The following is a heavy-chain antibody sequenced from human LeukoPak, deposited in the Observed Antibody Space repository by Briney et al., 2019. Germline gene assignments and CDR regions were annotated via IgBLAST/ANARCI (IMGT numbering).Heavy chain of an antibody. CDR1: GFTFSNAW. CDR3: ARLSWGIAARRGDYYYYLDV. J-gene: IGHJ6*03. CDR2: IYYSGST. V-gene: IGHV4-38-2*01. D-gene: IGHD6-6*01. Sequence: GSLRLSCAASGFTFSNAWMSWVRQPPGKGLEWIGSIYYSGSTYYNPSLKSRVTISVDTSKNQFSLKLSSVTAADTAVYYCARLSWGIAARRGDYYYYLDVWGKGTTVTVSS.